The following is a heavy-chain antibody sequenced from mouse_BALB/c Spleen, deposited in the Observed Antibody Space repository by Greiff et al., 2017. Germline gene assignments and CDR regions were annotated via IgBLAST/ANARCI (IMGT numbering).Heavy chain of an antibody. CDR2: IDPENGNT. V-gene: IGHV14-1*02. CDR1: GFNIKDYY. D-gene: IGHD1-1*01. Sequence: VQLQQSGAELVRPGALVKLSCKASGFNIKDYYMHWVKQRPEQGLEWIGWIDPENGNTIYDPKFQGKASITADTSSNTAYLQLSSLTSEDTAVYYCARGGSRFAYWGQGTLVTVSA. CDR3: ARGGSRFAY. J-gene: IGHJ3*01.